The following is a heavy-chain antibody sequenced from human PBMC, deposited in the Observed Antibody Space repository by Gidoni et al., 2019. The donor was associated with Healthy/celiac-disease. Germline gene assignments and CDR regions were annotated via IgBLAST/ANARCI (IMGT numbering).Heavy chain of an antibody. CDR3: ARDSPDIVVVPAAIREAVYYYYYMDV. V-gene: IGHV4-30-4*01. CDR2: IYYSGST. CDR1: DGPISSGDYY. Sequence: QVQLQESGPGLVKPSQTLSLTCTVSDGPISSGDYYWSWLRQHPGKGLEWIGYIYYSGSTYYNPSLKSRVTISVDTSKNQFSLKLSSVTAADTAVYYCARDSPDIVVVPAAIREAVYYYYYMDVWGKGTTVTVSS. D-gene: IGHD2-2*02. J-gene: IGHJ6*03.